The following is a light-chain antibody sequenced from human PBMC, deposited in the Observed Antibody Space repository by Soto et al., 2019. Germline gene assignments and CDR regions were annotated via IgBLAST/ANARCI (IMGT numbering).Light chain of an antibody. V-gene: IGKV1-5*01. CDR3: QQYYSYPT. Sequence: DIQMTQSPSTLSASVGDRVTITCRASESIDSWLAWHQQKPGRAPKLLIYAASTLQSGVPSRFSGSGSGTDFTLTISCLQSEDFATYYCQQYYSYPTFGQGTRLEIK. CDR1: ESIDSW. J-gene: IGKJ5*01. CDR2: AAS.